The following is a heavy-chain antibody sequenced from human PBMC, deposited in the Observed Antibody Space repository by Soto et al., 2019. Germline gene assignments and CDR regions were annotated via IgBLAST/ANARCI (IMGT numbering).Heavy chain of an antibody. J-gene: IGHJ4*02. V-gene: IGHV3-48*02. CDR3: ARDLKLRYFDWLPNPPGY. CDR1: GFTFSSYS. CDR2: ISSSSSTI. D-gene: IGHD3-9*01. Sequence: LRLPCAASGFTFSSYSMNWVRQAPGKGLEWVSYISSSSSTIYSADSVKGRFTISRDNAKNSLYLQMNSLRDEDKAVYYCARDLKLRYFDWLPNPPGYWGQGTLVTVSS.